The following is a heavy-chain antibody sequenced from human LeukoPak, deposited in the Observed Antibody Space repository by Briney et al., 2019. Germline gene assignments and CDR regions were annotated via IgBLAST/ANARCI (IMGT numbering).Heavy chain of an antibody. J-gene: IGHJ4*02. Sequence: GGSLRLSCAASGFTFSSYAMSWVRQAPGKGLEWVSAISGSGGSTYYADSVKGRFTISRDNSKNTLYLQMNSLRAKDTAVYYCAKDDRIYSYYYFDYWGQGTLVTVSS. V-gene: IGHV3-23*01. D-gene: IGHD5-12*01. CDR2: ISGSGGST. CDR1: GFTFSSYA. CDR3: AKDDRIYSYYYFDY.